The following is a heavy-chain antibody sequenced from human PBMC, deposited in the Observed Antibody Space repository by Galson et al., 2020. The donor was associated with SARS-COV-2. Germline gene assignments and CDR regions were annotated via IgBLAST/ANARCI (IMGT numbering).Heavy chain of an antibody. CDR3: TRPRWLLGYMDV. V-gene: IGHV3-49*04. Sequence: GGSLRLSCTASGFTFGDYAMSWVRQAPGKGLEWVGFIRSKAYGGTTEYAASVKGRFTISRDDSKSIAYLQMNSLKTEDTAVYYCTRPRWLLGYMDVCGKGTTVTISS. D-gene: IGHD5-12*01. CDR2: IRSKAYGGTT. J-gene: IGHJ6*03. CDR1: GFTFGDYA.